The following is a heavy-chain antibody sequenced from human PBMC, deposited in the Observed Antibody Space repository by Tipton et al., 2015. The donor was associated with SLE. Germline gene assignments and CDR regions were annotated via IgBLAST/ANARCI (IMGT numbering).Heavy chain of an antibody. D-gene: IGHD2-2*01. CDR2: ITGSGDRT. Sequence: SLRLSCAASGFTFSNYAMSWVRQAPGKGLEWVSAITGSGDRTYYIDSVKGRFTISRDNSKNSLYLQMNSLRAEDTAVYYCARDCPAATCYYYYMDVWGKGTTVTVSS. CDR3: ARDCPAATCYYYYMDV. V-gene: IGHV3-23*01. J-gene: IGHJ6*03. CDR1: GFTFSNYA.